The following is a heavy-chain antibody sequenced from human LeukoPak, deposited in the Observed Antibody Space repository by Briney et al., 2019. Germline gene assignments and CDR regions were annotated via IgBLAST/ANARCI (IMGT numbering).Heavy chain of an antibody. CDR3: AREESGSYFSWSVGYFDY. V-gene: IGHV3-11*06. Sequence: GGSLRLSCVASGFTFSDYYMSWIRQAPGKGLEWVSYISGRNYTTYADSVKGRFTISRDNAKNSLYLQMNSLRDEDTAVYYCAREESGSYFSWSVGYFDYWGQGTLVTVSS. CDR1: GFTFSDYY. D-gene: IGHD1-26*01. CDR2: ISGRNYT. J-gene: IGHJ4*02.